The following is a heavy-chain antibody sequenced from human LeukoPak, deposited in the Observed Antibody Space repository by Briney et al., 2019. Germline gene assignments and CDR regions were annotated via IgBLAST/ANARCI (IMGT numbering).Heavy chain of an antibody. V-gene: IGHV3-21*01. CDR2: ISSSSSYI. CDR3: ARDLVISSSPFDY. Sequence: PGGSLRLSCAASGFTFSSYSMNWVRQAPGKGLEWVSSISSSSSYIYYADSVKGRFTISRDNAKNSLYLQMNSLRAEDTAVYYCARDLVISSSPFDYWGQGTLVTVSS. D-gene: IGHD6-13*01. J-gene: IGHJ4*02. CDR1: GFTFSSYS.